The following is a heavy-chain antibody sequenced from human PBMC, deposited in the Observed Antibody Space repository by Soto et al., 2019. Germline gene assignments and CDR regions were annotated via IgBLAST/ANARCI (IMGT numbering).Heavy chain of an antibody. V-gene: IGHV1-2*02. CDR1: GYSFNDYY. CDR2: INPKSDGT. J-gene: IGHJ3*01. Sequence: GASVKVSCKTSGYSFNDYYIQWVRQAPEQGLEWMGWINPKSDGTSYAQKFHGRITMTRDTSIATAYMDVTRLRSDDTAVYYCARSHCSGGSCYSEACDVWGQGTMVTVS. CDR3: ARSHCSGGSCYSEACDV. D-gene: IGHD2-15*01.